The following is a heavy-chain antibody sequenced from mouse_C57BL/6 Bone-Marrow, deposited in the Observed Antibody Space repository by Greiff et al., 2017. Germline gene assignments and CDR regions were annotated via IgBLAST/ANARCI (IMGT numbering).Heavy chain of an antibody. D-gene: IGHD1-1*01. J-gene: IGHJ3*01. V-gene: IGHV5-6*01. CDR3: ASSLYYGSSLAY. Sequence: EVQGVESGGDLVKPGGSLKLSCAASGFTFSSYGMSWVRQTPDKRLEWVATISSGGSYTYYPDSVKGRFTISRDNAKNTLYLQMSRLKSEDTAMYYCASSLYYGSSLAYWGQGTLVTVSA. CDR2: ISSGGSYT. CDR1: GFTFSSYG.